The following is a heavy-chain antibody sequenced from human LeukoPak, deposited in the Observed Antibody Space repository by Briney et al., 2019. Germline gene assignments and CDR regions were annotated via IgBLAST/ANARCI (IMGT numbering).Heavy chain of an antibody. CDR3: AMVHCSGGSCSFDY. CDR2: ISSSSSYI. Sequence: SGGSLRLSCAASGFTFSSAWMTWVRQAPGKGLEWVSSISSSSSYIYYADSVEGRFTISRDNAKNSLYLQMNSLRAEDSAVYYCAMVHCSGGSCSFDYWGEGTLVTVSS. CDR1: GFTFSSAW. D-gene: IGHD2-15*01. J-gene: IGHJ4*02. V-gene: IGHV3-21*01.